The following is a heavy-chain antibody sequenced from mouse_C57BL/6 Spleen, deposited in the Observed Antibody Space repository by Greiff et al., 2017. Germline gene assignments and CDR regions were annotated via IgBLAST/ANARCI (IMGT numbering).Heavy chain of an antibody. CDR3: ARRWYYYGSPDFDY. V-gene: IGHV1-82*01. D-gene: IGHD1-1*01. CDR1: GYAFSSYW. CDR2: IYPGDGGT. J-gene: IGHJ2*01. Sequence: VQLQQSGPELVKPGASVKISCKASGYAFSSYWMNWVKQRPGKGLEWIGRIYPGDGGTNYNGKFKGKATLTADKSSSTAYMQLSSLTSEDSAVYCCARRWYYYGSPDFDYWGQGTTLTVSS.